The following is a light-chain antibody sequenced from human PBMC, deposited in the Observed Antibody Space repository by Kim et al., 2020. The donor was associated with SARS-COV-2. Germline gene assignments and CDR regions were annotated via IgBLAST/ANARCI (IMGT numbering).Light chain of an antibody. Sequence: ASVRDRVTITCRASQGINRWLVWYQQKPGKAPKLLISSASRLQSGVPSRFSGSGSGTGFPLTINSLQPEDFATYYCQQADSFPLTFGQGTRLEIK. J-gene: IGKJ5*01. CDR2: SAS. CDR3: QQADSFPLT. CDR1: QGINRW. V-gene: IGKV1-12*01.